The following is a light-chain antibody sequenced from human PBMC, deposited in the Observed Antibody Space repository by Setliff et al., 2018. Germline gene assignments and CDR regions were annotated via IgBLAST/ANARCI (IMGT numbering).Light chain of an antibody. CDR2: GAS. Sequence: IVLTQSPGTLSLSPGERVTLSCRASQTVSNYYLAWYQQKSGQAPRLLIYGASNRAAGIPDRFSGSGSGTDFTLTISRLEPEDFAVYYCQQYSSPPQMYTVGQGTKVDIK. J-gene: IGKJ2*01. CDR1: QTVSNYY. V-gene: IGKV3-20*01. CDR3: QQYSSPPQMYT.